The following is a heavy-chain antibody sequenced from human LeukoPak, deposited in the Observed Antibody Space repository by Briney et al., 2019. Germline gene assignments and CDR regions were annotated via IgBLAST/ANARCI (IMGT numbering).Heavy chain of an antibody. J-gene: IGHJ6*02. D-gene: IGHD4-17*01. CDR3: ARDSGDYTYYYYGMDV. CDR1: GYTFTSCG. CDR2: ISAYNGNT. Sequence: ASVKVSCKASGYTFTSCGISWVRQAPGQGLEWMGWISAYNGNTNYAQKLQGRVTMTTDTSTSTAYMELRSLRSDDTAVYYCARDSGDYTYYYYGMDVWGQGATFSASS. V-gene: IGHV1-18*01.